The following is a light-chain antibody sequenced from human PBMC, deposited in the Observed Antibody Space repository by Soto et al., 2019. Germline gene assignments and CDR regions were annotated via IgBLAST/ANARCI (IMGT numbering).Light chain of an antibody. CDR3: QHYVTWPLT. CDR1: QSLRTD. J-gene: IGKJ4*01. V-gene: IGKV3-15*01. CDR2: GAS. Sequence: EIVMTQSPATLSVSPGERATLSCRASQSLRTDLAWYQQKSGQPPRLLIYGASTRATGIPARFSGSGSGSEFTLTISSLQSEDFAVYYCQHYVTWPLTFGGGTKVDIK.